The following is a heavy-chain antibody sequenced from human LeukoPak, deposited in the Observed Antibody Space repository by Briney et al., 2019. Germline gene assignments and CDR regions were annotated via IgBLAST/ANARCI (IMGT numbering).Heavy chain of an antibody. V-gene: IGHV3-48*03. CDR1: GFTFSSYE. J-gene: IGHJ3*02. CDR3: ARAQVGTTLGYAFDI. CDR2: ISSSGSTI. D-gene: IGHD1-26*01. Sequence: PGGSLRLSCAASGFTFSSYEMNWVRQAPGKGLEWVSYISSSGSTIYYADSVKGRFTISRDNAKNSLYLQMNSLRAEDMAIYYCARAQVGTTLGYAFDIWGQGTMVTVSS.